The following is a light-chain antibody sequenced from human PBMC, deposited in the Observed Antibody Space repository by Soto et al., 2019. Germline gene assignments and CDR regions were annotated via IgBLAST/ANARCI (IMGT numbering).Light chain of an antibody. Sequence: EIVLTQSPGTLSLSPGERATLSCRASQSVSGTYLAWYQQKPGQAPRLLFYGASSRATGISDRFSGSGSWTDFPLTISRLEPEDFAVYYCHHQGSSPPITFGQGTRLEIK. CDR1: QSVSGTY. CDR2: GAS. J-gene: IGKJ5*01. V-gene: IGKV3-20*01. CDR3: HHQGSSPPIT.